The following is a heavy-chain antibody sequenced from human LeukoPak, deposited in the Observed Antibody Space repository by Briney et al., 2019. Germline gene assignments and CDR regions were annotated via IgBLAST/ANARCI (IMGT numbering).Heavy chain of an antibody. CDR2: ISSNGGST. J-gene: IGHJ5*02. D-gene: IGHD6-13*01. V-gene: IGHV3-64*01. Sequence: GGSLRLSCAASGFTFSSYAMHWVRQAPGKGLEYVSAISSNGGSTYYANSVKGRFTISRDNSKNTLYLQMGSLRAEDMAVYYCARHRSRIAAAEPGTGWFDPWGQGTLVTVSS. CDR3: ARHRSRIAAAEPGTGWFDP. CDR1: GFTFSSYA.